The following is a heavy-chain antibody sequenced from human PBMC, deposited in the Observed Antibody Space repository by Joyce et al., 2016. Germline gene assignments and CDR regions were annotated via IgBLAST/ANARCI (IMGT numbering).Heavy chain of an antibody. CDR3: ARNGAYSQDS. V-gene: IGHV4-4*02. CDR2: IYLGVRT. Sequence: QVQLQESGPGLVKPSGTLSLTCAVSGGSISSAHWWRWVRQPPGKGLEWIGEIYLGVRTTYHPSLKSRVTISVDKSKNQLSLKMNSVTAADTAVYYCARNGAYSQDSWGQGTLVTVSS. J-gene: IGHJ5*01. D-gene: IGHD5-12*01. CDR1: GGSISSAHW.